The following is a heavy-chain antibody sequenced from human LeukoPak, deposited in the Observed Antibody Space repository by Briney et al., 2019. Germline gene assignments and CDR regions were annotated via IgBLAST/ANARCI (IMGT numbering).Heavy chain of an antibody. V-gene: IGHV3-48*01. CDR3: AISGSSWSHFDY. CDR2: ISSSSSTI. D-gene: IGHD6-13*01. Sequence: GGSLRLSCAASGFTFSSYSMNWVRQAPGKGLEWVSYISSSSSTIYYADSVKGRFTISRDNSKNTLYLQMNGLRAEDTAVYYCAISGSSWSHFDYWGQGSLVTVSS. CDR1: GFTFSSYS. J-gene: IGHJ4*02.